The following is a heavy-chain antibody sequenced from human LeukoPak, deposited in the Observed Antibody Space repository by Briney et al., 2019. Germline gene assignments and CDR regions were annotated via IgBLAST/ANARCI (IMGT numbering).Heavy chain of an antibody. CDR1: GGSFSSYY. D-gene: IGHD1-26*01. J-gene: IGHJ4*02. CDR2: INHSGST. Sequence: PSETLSLTCAVYGGSFSSYYWSWIRQPPGKGLEWIGEINHSGSTNYNPSLKSRVTISVDTSKNQFSLKLSSVTAADTAVYYCASGSYHTPVDYWGQGTLVTVSS. CDR3: ASGSYHTPVDY. V-gene: IGHV4-34*01.